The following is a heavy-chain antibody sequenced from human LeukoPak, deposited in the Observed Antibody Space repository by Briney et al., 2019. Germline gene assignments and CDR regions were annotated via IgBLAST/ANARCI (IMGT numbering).Heavy chain of an antibody. J-gene: IGHJ6*03. CDR1: CYSFTTYW. CDR3: ARRLTTDNMDV. CDR2: IYPGDSDT. Sequence: GASLQISCKGSCYSFTTYWIGWVRRMPGKRLEWMGIIYPGDSDTRYSPSFQGQVTISADKSISTAYLQWSSLKASDTAMYYCARRLTTDNMDVWGKGTSVTVSS. V-gene: IGHV5-51*01. D-gene: IGHD4-11*01.